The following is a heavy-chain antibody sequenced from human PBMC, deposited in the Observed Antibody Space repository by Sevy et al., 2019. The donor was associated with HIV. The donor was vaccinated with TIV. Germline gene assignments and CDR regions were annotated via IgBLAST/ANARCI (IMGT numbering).Heavy chain of an antibody. Sequence: GGSLRLSCAVSGFTVSANYMTWVRQAPGKGLEWVSVIYSDGTTHHADSVKGRFSISRANSNNTLYLQMNSLRAEDTAVYYCERGKGGCGYGLNYWGQGTLVTVSS. CDR3: ERGKGGCGYGLNY. D-gene: IGHD5-18*01. J-gene: IGHJ4*02. CDR1: GFTVSANY. V-gene: IGHV3-66*01. CDR2: IYSDGTT.